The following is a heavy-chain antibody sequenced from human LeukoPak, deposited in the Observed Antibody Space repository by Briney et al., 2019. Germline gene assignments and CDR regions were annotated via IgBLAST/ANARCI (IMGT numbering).Heavy chain of an antibody. Sequence: SETLSLTCAVYGGSFSGYYWSWIRQPPGKGLEWIGEINHSGSTNYNPSLKSRVTISVDTSKNQFSLKLSSVTAADTAVYYCARGRRYSGYDYGFDPWGQGTLATVSS. J-gene: IGHJ5*02. CDR1: GGSFSGYY. CDR2: INHSGST. V-gene: IGHV4-34*01. CDR3: ARGRRYSGYDYGFDP. D-gene: IGHD5-12*01.